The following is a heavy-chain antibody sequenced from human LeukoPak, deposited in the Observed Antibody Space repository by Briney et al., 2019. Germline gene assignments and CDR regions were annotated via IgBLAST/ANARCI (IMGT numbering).Heavy chain of an antibody. J-gene: IGHJ4*02. D-gene: IGHD5-18*01. CDR1: GFTVSSNY. CDR3: ARGGGYRSWNHFDY. Sequence: PGGSLRLSCAASGFTVSSNYMSWVRQAPGKGLEWVSVIYSGGSTYYADSVKGRFTISRDNSKNTLYLQMNSLRAEDTAVYYCARGGGYRSWNHFDYWGQGTLVTVSS. CDR2: IYSGGST. V-gene: IGHV3-66*01.